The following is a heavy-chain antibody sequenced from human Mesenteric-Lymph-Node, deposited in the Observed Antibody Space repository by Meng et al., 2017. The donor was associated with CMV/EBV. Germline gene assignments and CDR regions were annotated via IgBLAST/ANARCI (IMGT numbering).Heavy chain of an antibody. CDR1: GGSISSGAYY. Sequence: VSGGSISSGAYYWSWIRQHPGKGLEWIGYIYYSGSTYYNPSLKSRVTISVDTSKNQFSLKLSSVTAADTAVYYCARGTRGWRNYFDYWGQGTLVTVSS. CDR3: ARGTRGWRNYFDY. J-gene: IGHJ4*02. D-gene: IGHD2-8*02. CDR2: IYYSGST. V-gene: IGHV4-31*02.